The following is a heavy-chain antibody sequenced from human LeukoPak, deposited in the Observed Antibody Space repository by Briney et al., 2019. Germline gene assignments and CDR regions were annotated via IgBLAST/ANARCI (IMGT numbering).Heavy chain of an antibody. D-gene: IGHD1-1*01. V-gene: IGHV4-30-2*01. CDR1: SGSISRGGYS. CDR2: IYHSGST. J-gene: IGHJ5*02. Sequence: SETLSLTCAVSSGSISRGGYSWSWIRQPPGKGLEWIGYIYHSGSTYYSPSLKSRVTISVDRSKNQFSLKLSSVTAADTAVYYCARGTERASWFDPWGQGTLVTVSS. CDR3: ARGTERASWFDP.